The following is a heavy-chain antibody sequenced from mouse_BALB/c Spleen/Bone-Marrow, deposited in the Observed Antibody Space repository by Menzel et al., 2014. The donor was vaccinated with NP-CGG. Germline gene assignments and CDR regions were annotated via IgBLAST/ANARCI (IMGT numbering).Heavy chain of an antibody. CDR1: GHTFSSYW. V-gene: IGHV1-9*01. CDR2: ILPGSGST. Sequence: VQGVESGAELMKPGASVKISCKATGHTFSSYWIEWVKQRPGHGLECIGEILPGSGSTNYNEKFKGKATFTADTSSNPASMQLSSLTSEDSAVYYCARYYRYDYWGQGTTLTVSS. J-gene: IGHJ2*01. CDR3: ARYYRYDY. D-gene: IGHD2-14*01.